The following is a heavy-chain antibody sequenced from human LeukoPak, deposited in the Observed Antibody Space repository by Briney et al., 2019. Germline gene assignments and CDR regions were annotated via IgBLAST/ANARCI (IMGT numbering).Heavy chain of an antibody. CDR3: ARFAAGGSYYYYMDV. CDR2: IGTSSTTI. CDR1: GFTFSSYS. V-gene: IGHV3-48*01. D-gene: IGHD6-25*01. Sequence: PGGSLRLSCAASGFTFSSYSMNWVRQAPGKGLEWVSYIGTSSTTIYYADSVKGRFTISRDNAKNSLYLQMNSLRADDTAVYYCARFAAGGSYYYYMDVWGKGTTVTVSS. J-gene: IGHJ6*03.